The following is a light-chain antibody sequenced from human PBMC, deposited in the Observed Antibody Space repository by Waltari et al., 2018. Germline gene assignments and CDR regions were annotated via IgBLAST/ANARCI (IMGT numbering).Light chain of an antibody. CDR3: SSYTTNTRV. V-gene: IGLV2-14*03. CDR1: TRDIGSDNY. CDR2: DVN. Sequence: QSALTQPASVSASPGQSITISCTGTTRDIGSDNYVSWYQQHPGRAPKLMIYDVNNRPSGVSIRFSGSKSFNAASLTISGLQAEDEADYYCSSYTTNTRVFGGGTKLTV. J-gene: IGLJ2*01.